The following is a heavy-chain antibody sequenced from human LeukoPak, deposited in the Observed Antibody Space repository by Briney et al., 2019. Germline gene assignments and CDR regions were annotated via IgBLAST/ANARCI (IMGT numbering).Heavy chain of an antibody. J-gene: IGHJ4*02. Sequence: GGSLRLSSSASGFTFSSKWMHWVRQAPGKGLVWVSRINSDASNTNYADSVKGRFTISRDNARNTLFLQMNSVRAEDTAVYYRGSRDYWGQGTLVTVSS. CDR3: GSRDY. CDR1: GFTFSSKW. V-gene: IGHV3-74*01. CDR2: INSDASNT.